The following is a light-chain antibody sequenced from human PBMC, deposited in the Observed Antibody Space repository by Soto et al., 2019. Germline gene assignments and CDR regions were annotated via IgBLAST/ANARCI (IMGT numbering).Light chain of an antibody. Sequence: QSALTQAASVSGSPGRSITISCTGTSSDVGTYNFVSWYQQHPGKAPKLMIYEGTKRPSGVSIRFSGSKSGNTASLTISGLQAEDEADYFCSSYTRNSTVAFGGGTKVTVL. V-gene: IGLV2-14*02. CDR3: SSYTRNSTVA. CDR2: EGT. J-gene: IGLJ2*01. CDR1: SSDVGTYNF.